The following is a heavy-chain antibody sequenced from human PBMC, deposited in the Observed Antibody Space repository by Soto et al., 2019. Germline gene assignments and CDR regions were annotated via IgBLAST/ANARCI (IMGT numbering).Heavy chain of an antibody. J-gene: IGHJ6*02. CDR3: ARDRYDFLTSSPSFYNCYGLDV. D-gene: IGHD3-9*01. CDR2: INAGNGNT. V-gene: IGHV1-3*01. Sequence: QVHLVQSGAEVKKPGASVKVSCKASGYNFIDYSMNWVRQAPGQRLEWMGWINAGNGNTQYSQKFQSRGTVNRDTSATTVYMELSSLRPEDTAVYYCARDRYDFLTSSPSFYNCYGLDVWGPGTTVTVSS. CDR1: GYNFIDYS.